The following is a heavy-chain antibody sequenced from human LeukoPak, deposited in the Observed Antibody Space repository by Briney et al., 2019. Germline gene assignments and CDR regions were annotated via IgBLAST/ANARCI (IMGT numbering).Heavy chain of an antibody. D-gene: IGHD3-22*01. CDR3: AREPAHYYDSSGYYLDY. V-gene: IGHV3-21*01. CDR2: ISSSSSYI. Sequence: PGGSLRLSCAASGFTFSSYSMNWVRQAPGKGLEWASSISSSSSYIYYADSVKGRFTISRDNAKNSLYLQMNSLRAEDTAVYYCAREPAHYYDSSGYYLDYWGQGTLVTVSS. J-gene: IGHJ4*02. CDR1: GFTFSSYS.